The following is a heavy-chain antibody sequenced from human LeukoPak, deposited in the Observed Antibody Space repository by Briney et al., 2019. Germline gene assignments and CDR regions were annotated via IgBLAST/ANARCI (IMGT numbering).Heavy chain of an antibody. CDR1: GFTFSSYW. CDR3: ARSGERRRPYYFDY. CDR2: IKQDGSEK. D-gene: IGHD3-10*01. Sequence: PGGSLRLSCAASGFTFSSYWMSWVRQAPGKGLEWVANIKQDGSEKYYVDSVKGQFTISRDNAKNTLYLQMNSLRVEDTAVYYCARSGERRRPYYFDYWGQGTLVTVSS. V-gene: IGHV3-7*03. J-gene: IGHJ4*02.